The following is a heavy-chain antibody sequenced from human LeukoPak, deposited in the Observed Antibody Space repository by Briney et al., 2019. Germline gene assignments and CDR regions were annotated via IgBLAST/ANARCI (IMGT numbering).Heavy chain of an antibody. CDR1: GFTFSDHA. J-gene: IGHJ4*02. Sequence: GGSLRLSCAASGFTFSDHAMHWVRQAPGKGLEWVSAVGIAADTFYPGSVKGRFTISRENAKNSLYPQMNSLRVEDTAVYYCVRQKKSHGNFDYWGQGTLVTVSS. CDR3: VRQKKSHGNFDY. CDR2: VGIAADT. D-gene: IGHD1-26*01. V-gene: IGHV3-13*01.